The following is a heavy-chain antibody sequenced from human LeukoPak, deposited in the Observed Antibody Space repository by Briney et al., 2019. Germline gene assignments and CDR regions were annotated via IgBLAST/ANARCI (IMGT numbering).Heavy chain of an antibody. Sequence: ASETLSLTCSVSGGSISSSSYYWGWIRQPPGKGLEWIGSIYYSGSTYYTPSLKSRVTISVDTSKNQFSLKLTSVTAADTAVYYCARGTPGDYWGQGTLVTVSS. CDR1: GGSISSSSYY. V-gene: IGHV4-39*07. CDR3: ARGTPGDY. J-gene: IGHJ4*02. CDR2: IYYSGST.